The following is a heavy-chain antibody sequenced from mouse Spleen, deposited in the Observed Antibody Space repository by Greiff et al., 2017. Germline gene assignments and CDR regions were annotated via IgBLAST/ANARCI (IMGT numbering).Heavy chain of an antibody. J-gene: IGHJ2*01. V-gene: IGHV5-17*02. CDR3: ASLTR. CDR1: GFTFSSFG. Sequence: EVKVVESGGGLVQPGGSRKLSCAASGFTFSSFGMHWVRQAPEKGLEWVAYISSGSSTIYYADTVKGRFTISRDNPKNTLFLQMTSLRSEDTAMYYCASLTRWGQGTTLTVSS. CDR2: ISSGSSTI.